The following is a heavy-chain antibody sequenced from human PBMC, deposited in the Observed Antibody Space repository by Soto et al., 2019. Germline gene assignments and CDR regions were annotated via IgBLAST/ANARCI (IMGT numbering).Heavy chain of an antibody. V-gene: IGHV3-53*01. CDR3: ARGLSPGVIVFDY. Sequence: PGGSLRLSCAASGFTIDNIYMSWVRQAPGKGLECVSIIYSGGSDFYADSVKGRFIISRDDSKNILYLQMDNLRDDDTAVYYCARGLSPGVIVFDYWGQGTLVTVSS. CDR1: GFTIDNIY. CDR2: IYSGGSD. J-gene: IGHJ4*02. D-gene: IGHD3-16*02.